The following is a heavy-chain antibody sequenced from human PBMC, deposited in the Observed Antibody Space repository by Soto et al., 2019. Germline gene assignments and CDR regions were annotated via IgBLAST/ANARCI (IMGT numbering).Heavy chain of an antibody. D-gene: IGHD6-19*01. Sequence: PSETLSLTCNMSGDPYSISTYSWSWIRQPPGKALQWIGFIYQSGVTSYNPSLASRVSISLDRSNNQCSLKLKSVTPADTAVYFCAGTPYISGVRLDEWG. V-gene: IGHV4-30-2*01. CDR1: GDPYSISTYS. CDR3: AGTPYISGVRLDE. J-gene: IGHJ6*03. CDR2: IYQSGVT.